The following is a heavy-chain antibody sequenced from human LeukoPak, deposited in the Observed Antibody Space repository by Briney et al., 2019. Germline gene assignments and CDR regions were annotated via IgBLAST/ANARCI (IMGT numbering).Heavy chain of an antibody. CDR1: GGSISSGSYY. J-gene: IGHJ5*02. D-gene: IGHD2-2*01. CDR3: AKSCSSTSCYANWFDP. Sequence: PSQTLSLTCTVSGGSISSGSYYWSWIRQPAGTGLEWIGRIYTSGSTNYNPSLKSRVTISVDTSKNQFSLKLSSVTAADTAVYYCAKSCSSTSCYANWFDPWGQGTLVTVSS. V-gene: IGHV4-61*02. CDR2: IYTSGST.